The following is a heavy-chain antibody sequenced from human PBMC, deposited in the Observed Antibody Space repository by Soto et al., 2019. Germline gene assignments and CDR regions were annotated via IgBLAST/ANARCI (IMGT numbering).Heavy chain of an antibody. V-gene: IGHV1-69*12. CDR2: IIPIFGTA. D-gene: IGHD1-26*01. CDR1: GGTFSSYA. CDR3: ARDRGVGATNQLSIDY. Sequence: QVQLVQSGAEVKKPGSSVKVSCKASGGTFSSYAISWVRQAPGQGLEWMGGIIPIFGTANYAQKFQGRVTITADEYTSTAYMELSSLRSEDTAVYYCARDRGVGATNQLSIDYWGQGTLVTVSS. J-gene: IGHJ4*02.